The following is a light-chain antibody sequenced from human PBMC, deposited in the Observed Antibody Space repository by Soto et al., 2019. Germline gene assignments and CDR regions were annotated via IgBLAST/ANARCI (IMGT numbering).Light chain of an antibody. V-gene: IGKV3-15*01. J-gene: IGKJ1*01. CDR1: QSVSSK. Sequence: EIVMTQSPATLSVSPGERATLSCRASQSVSSKLAWYQQKPGQAPRLLINGASTRATGIPARFSGSRSGTEFTLTVGSLQSEDIAVYYCQQYNNWPPTFGQGTKVDIK. CDR3: QQYNNWPPT. CDR2: GAS.